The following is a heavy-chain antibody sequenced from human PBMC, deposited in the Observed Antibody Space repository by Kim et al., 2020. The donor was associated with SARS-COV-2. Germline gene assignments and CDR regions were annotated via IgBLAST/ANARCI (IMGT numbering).Heavy chain of an antibody. J-gene: IGHJ4*02. Sequence: GGSLRLSCAASGITFSSYGMHWVRQAPGKGLEWVAVISYDGSNKYYADSVKGRFTISRDNSKNTLYLQMNSLRAEDTAVYYCAKERRYGSGSYYNAPVDYWGQGTLVTVSS. V-gene: IGHV3-30*18. D-gene: IGHD3-10*01. CDR1: GITFSSYG. CDR2: ISYDGSNK. CDR3: AKERRYGSGSYYNAPVDY.